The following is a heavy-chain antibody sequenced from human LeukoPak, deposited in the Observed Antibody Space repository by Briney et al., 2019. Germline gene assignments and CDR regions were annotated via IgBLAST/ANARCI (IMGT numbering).Heavy chain of an antibody. D-gene: IGHD3-10*01. CDR3: ASLYYYGSGSYYTSFDY. J-gene: IGHJ4*02. V-gene: IGHV4-59*01. Sequence: SETLSLTCTVSGGSISSYYWSWIRQPPGKGLEWIGYIYYSGSTNYNPSLKSRVTISVDTPKNQFSLKLSSVTAADTAVYYCASLYYYGSGSYYTSFDYWGQGTLVTVSS. CDR1: GGSISSYY. CDR2: IYYSGST.